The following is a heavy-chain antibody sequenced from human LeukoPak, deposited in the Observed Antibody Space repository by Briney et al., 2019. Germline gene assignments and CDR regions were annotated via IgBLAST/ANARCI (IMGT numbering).Heavy chain of an antibody. D-gene: IGHD3-10*01. V-gene: IGHV4-39*07. Sequence: SETLSLTCTASGGSISSSSYYWGWIRQPPGKGLEWIGSIYYSGSTNYNPSLKSRVTISVDTSKNQFSLKLSSVTAADTAVYYCARLRFGEPLLDYWGQGTLVTVSS. J-gene: IGHJ4*02. CDR2: IYYSGST. CDR3: ARLRFGEPLLDY. CDR1: GGSISSSSYY.